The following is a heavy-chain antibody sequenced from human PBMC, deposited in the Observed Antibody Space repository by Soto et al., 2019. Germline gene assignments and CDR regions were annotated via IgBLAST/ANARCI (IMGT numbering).Heavy chain of an antibody. D-gene: IGHD6-25*01. V-gene: IGHV1-46*01. CDR2: INPSGGST. CDR3: ARDHVGTASGYSSEKDYGMDV. J-gene: IGHJ6*02. Sequence: ASVKVSCKASGYTFTSYYMHWVREARGQGLEWMGIINPSGGSTSYAQKFQGRVTMTRDTSTSTVYMELSSLRSEDTAVYYCARDHVGTASGYSSEKDYGMDVWGQGNTVTVSS. CDR1: GYTFTSYY.